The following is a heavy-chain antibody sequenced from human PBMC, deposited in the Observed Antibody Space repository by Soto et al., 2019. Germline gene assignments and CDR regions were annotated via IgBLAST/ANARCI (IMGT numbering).Heavy chain of an antibody. CDR2: ISGSGGST. D-gene: IGHD2-15*01. Sequence: GGSLRLSCAASGFTFSSYAMSWVRQAPGKGLEWVSAISGSGGSTYYADSVKGRFTISRDNSKNTLYLQMNSLRAQDTAVYYCAKTSVVVVAAYAHHWGQGTLVTVSS. CDR3: AKTSVVVVAAYAHH. V-gene: IGHV3-23*01. J-gene: IGHJ5*02. CDR1: GFTFSSYA.